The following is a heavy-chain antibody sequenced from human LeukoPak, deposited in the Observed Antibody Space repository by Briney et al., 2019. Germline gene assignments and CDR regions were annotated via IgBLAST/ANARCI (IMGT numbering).Heavy chain of an antibody. Sequence: ASVNVSCKASGYTFTSYGISWVRQAPGQGLEWMGWISAYNGNTNYAQKLQGRVTMTTDTSTSTAYMELRSLRSDDTAVYYCARDLLKGAVAGTIGYWGQGTLVTVSS. CDR2: ISAYNGNT. J-gene: IGHJ4*02. V-gene: IGHV1-18*01. D-gene: IGHD6-19*01. CDR1: GYTFTSYG. CDR3: ARDLLKGAVAGTIGY.